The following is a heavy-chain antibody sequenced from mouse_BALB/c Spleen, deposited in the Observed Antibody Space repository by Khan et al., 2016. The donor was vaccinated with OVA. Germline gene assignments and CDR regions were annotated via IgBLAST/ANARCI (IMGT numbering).Heavy chain of an antibody. Sequence: QVQLQQSGPELVRPGVSVKISCKGSGYTFTDYAMHWVKRSHAKSLEWIGLISTYSGNTNYNQKFKGKATMTVDKSSSTAYMELARLTSEDSAIYYCARPAYDNYYDYWGQGTTLTVSS. J-gene: IGHJ2*01. CDR3: ARPAYDNYYDY. CDR1: GYTFTDYA. V-gene: IGHV1S137*01. D-gene: IGHD2-3*01. CDR2: ISTYSGNT.